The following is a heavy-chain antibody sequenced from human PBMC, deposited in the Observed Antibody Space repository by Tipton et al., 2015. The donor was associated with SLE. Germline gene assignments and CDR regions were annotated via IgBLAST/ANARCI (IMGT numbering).Heavy chain of an antibody. D-gene: IGHD3-10*01. V-gene: IGHV3-23*01. CDR1: GFTFSSYA. J-gene: IGHJ3*02. CDR2: ISGSGGST. Sequence: SLRLSCAASGFTFSSYAMSWVRQAPGKGLEWVSAISGSGGSTYYADSVKGRFTISRDNSKNTLYLQMNSLRAEDTAVYYCARGITMVRGVTPAFDIWGQGTMVTVSS. CDR3: ARGITMVRGVTPAFDI.